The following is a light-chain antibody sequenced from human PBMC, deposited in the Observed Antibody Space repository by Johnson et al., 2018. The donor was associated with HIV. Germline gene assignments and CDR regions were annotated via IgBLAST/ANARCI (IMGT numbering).Light chain of an antibody. CDR1: SSNIGNNY. J-gene: IGLJ1*01. V-gene: IGLV1-51*02. CDR2: ENN. CDR3: GTWDSSLSTYV. Sequence: QSVLTHPPSVSAAPGQKVTISCSGSSSNIGNNYVSWYQQLPGTAPKLLIYENNKRPSGIPDRFSVSKSGTSATLGITGLQTGDEADYYCGTWDSSLSTYVFGSGTKVTVL.